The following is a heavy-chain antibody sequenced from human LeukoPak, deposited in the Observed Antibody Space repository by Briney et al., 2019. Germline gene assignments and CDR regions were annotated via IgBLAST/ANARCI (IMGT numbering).Heavy chain of an antibody. D-gene: IGHD1-7*01. J-gene: IGHJ4*02. CDR2: ISGSGGST. Sequence: GGSLRLSCAASGFTFSSYGMSWVRQAPGKGLEWVSAISGSGGSTYYADSVKGRFTISRDNSKNTLYLQMNSLRAEDTAVYYCAKDLNWNYAFDYWGQGTLVTVSS. CDR3: AKDLNWNYAFDY. V-gene: IGHV3-23*01. CDR1: GFTFSSYG.